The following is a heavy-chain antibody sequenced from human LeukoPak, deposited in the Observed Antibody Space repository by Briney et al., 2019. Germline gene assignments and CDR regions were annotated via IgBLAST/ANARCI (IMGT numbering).Heavy chain of an antibody. D-gene: IGHD1-7*01. CDR3: ARGNWNYWLVTPYAVYGMDV. CDR2: INHSGST. V-gene: IGHV4-34*01. CDR1: GGSFSGYY. J-gene: IGHJ6*02. Sequence: SETLSLTCAVYGGSFSGYYWSWIRQSPGKGLEWIGEINHSGSTNYNPSLKSRVTISVDTSKNQFSLKLSSVTAADTAVYYCARGNWNYWLVTPYAVYGMDVWGQGTTVTVSS.